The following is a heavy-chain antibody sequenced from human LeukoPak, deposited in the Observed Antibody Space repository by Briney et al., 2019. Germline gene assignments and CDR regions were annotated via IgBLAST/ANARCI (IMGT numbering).Heavy chain of an antibody. CDR1: GFTVSSNY. Sequence: GGSLRLSCAASGFTVSSNYMSWVRQAPGKGLEWVSVIYSGGSTYYADSVKGRFTISRDNSENTLYLQMNSLRAEDTAVYYCARATTTRTRFDYWGQGTLVTVSS. D-gene: IGHD1-1*01. CDR2: IYSGGST. J-gene: IGHJ4*02. CDR3: ARATTTRTRFDY. V-gene: IGHV3-53*01.